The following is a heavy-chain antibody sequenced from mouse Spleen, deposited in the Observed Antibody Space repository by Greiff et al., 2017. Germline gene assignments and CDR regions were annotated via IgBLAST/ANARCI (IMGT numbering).Heavy chain of an antibody. V-gene: IGHV5-6-3*01. CDR2: INSNGGST. D-gene: IGHD1-2*01. CDR1: GFTFSSYG. Sequence: EVKLVESGGGLVQPGGSLKLSCAASGFTFSSYGMSWVRQTPDKRLELVATINSNGGSTYYPDSVKGRFTISRDNAKNTLYLQMSSLKSEDTAMYYCARDNYGDIDYWGQGTTLTVSS. J-gene: IGHJ2*01. CDR3: ARDNYGDIDY.